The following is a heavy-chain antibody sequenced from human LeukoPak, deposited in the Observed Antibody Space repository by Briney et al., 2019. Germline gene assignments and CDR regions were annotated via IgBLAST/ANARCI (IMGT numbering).Heavy chain of an antibody. Sequence: PGGSLRLPCAASGFTFSSYAMSWVRQAPGKGLEWVSAISGSGGSTYYADSVKGRFTISRDNSKNTLYLQMNSLRAEDTAVYYCAKGGVVVVAATYYRGQGTLVTVSS. J-gene: IGHJ4*02. CDR1: GFTFSSYA. CDR3: AKGGVVVVAATYY. CDR2: ISGSGGST. D-gene: IGHD2-15*01. V-gene: IGHV3-23*01.